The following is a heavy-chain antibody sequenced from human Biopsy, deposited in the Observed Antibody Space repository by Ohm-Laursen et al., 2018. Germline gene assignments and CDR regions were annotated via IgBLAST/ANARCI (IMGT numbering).Heavy chain of an antibody. Sequence: GASVKASCKASGYTLTGDHVHWGRQAPGQGLEWMGWINAKTGDTNYAQKCQGRVTMTRDTSISTAYVDLSSLRSDDTAVYYCTRGGYYYDSLAYYFWFDPWGQGTLVTVSS. CDR3: TRGGYYYDSLAYYFWFDP. CDR1: GYTLTGDH. V-gene: IGHV1-2*02. CDR2: INAKTGDT. D-gene: IGHD3-22*01. J-gene: IGHJ5*02.